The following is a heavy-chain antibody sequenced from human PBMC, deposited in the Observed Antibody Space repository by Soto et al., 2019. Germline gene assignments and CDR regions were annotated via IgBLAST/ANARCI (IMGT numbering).Heavy chain of an antibody. J-gene: IGHJ4*02. CDR3: VRDRPNTESLTGYFDT. CDR2: IRFDGSTA. D-gene: IGHD3-9*01. CDR1: GFVFRTFR. V-gene: IGHV3-33*01. Sequence: GGSLRLSCEASGFVFRTFRMHWVRRAPGKGLEWLATIRFDGSTARYAESVRGRFKISRDNSVNTLYLQLDRLRVEDTAVYYCVRDRPNTESLTGYFDTWGQGTPVTVSS.